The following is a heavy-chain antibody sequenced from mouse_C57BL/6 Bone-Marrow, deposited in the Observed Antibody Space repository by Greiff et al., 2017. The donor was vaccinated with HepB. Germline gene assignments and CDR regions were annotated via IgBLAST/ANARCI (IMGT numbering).Heavy chain of an antibody. Sequence: EVQVVESGGDLVKPGGSLKLSCAASGFTFSSYGMSWVRQTPDKRLEWVATISSGGSYTYYPDSVKGRFTISRDNAKNTLYLQMSSLKSEDTAMYYCARQGITTVVAPRAMDYWGQGTSVTVSS. V-gene: IGHV5-6*01. J-gene: IGHJ4*01. D-gene: IGHD1-1*01. CDR3: ARQGITTVVAPRAMDY. CDR2: ISSGGSYT. CDR1: GFTFSSYG.